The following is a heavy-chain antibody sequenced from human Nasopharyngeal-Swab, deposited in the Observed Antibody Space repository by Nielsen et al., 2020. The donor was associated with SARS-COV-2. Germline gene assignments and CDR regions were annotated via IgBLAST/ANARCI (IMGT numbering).Heavy chain of an antibody. CDR3: VREFEATGATYLDY. CDR2: ITSSSSTR. D-gene: IGHD1-26*01. CDR1: GFAFTDYS. Sequence: GGSLRLSCAASGFAFTDYSMAWVRQAPGKGLEWVSYITSSSSTRYYADSVKGRFTVSRDNAKNSLYLQMSSLRDEDTAVYYCVREFEATGATYLDYWGLGTLVTVSS. V-gene: IGHV3-48*02. J-gene: IGHJ4*02.